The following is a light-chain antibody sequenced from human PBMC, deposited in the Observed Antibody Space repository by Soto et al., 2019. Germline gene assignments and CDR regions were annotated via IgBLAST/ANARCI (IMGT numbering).Light chain of an antibody. Sequence: ETVLTQSPGTLSLSPGERATLSCRSSQSVGGSSLAWYQQRPGQAPRLLIYHTSNRATGIPDRFSGSGSGTDFTLTISRLEPEDFAVYYCQQYNNWPWTFGQGTKVDIK. CDR2: HTS. J-gene: IGKJ1*01. CDR1: QSVGGSS. CDR3: QQYNNWPWT. V-gene: IGKV3D-20*02.